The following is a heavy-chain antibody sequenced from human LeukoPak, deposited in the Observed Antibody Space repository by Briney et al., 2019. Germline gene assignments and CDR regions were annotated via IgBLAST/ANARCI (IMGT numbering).Heavy chain of an antibody. CDR3: VRDGVGSTPFDF. CDR2: INTDGSST. CDR1: GFTFSSSW. V-gene: IGHV3-74*01. D-gene: IGHD3-3*01. J-gene: IGHJ4*02. Sequence: GGSLRLSCAASGFTFSSSWMHWVRQAPGKGLVWVSRINTDGSSTTYADSVKGRFTISRDNAKNTLFLQMNSLRDDDTAVYYCVRDGVGSTPFDFWGQGTPVTVSS.